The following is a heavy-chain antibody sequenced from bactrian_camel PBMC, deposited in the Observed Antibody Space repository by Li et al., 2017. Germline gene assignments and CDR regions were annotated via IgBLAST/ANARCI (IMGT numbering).Heavy chain of an antibody. D-gene: IGHD1*01. CDR3: AQQVDWYGGY. J-gene: IGHJ6*01. Sequence: VQLVESGGGSVQTGGSLRLSCAPSGLSVSDFSMAWFRQSPGKEREAVAAIRRDDLTAYTDSVKGRFTISRDNAKATLYLQLNNLKTEDSGMYYCAQQVDWYGGYWGQGTQVTVS. CDR2: IRRDDLT. V-gene: IGHV3S67*01. CDR1: GLSVSDFS.